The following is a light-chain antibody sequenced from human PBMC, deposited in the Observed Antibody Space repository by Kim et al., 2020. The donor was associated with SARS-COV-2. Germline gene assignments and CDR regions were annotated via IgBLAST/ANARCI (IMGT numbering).Light chain of an antibody. CDR3: VACDDSLNPSYV. CDR2: RNN. J-gene: IGLJ1*01. Sequence: QSVLTQSPSASGTPGQTVTISCSGSSSIIGSNFLSWYQHRPGTAPKLLIYRNNQRPSGVADRFSGFKSGTSASLAISGLRSEDEADYYCVACDDSLNPSYVFGTGTKVTVL. V-gene: IGLV1-47*01. CDR1: SSIIGSNF.